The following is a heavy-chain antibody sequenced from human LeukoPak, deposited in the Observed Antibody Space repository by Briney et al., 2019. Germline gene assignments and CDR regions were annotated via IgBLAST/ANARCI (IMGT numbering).Heavy chain of an antibody. D-gene: IGHD3-9*01. Sequence: SQTLSLTCTVSGGSISSGGYYWSWIRQHPGKGLEWIGYIYYSGSTYYNPSLKSRVTISVDTSKNQFSLKLSSVIAADTAVYYCARGDWFTWFDPWGQGTLVTVSS. CDR2: IYYSGST. J-gene: IGHJ5*02. V-gene: IGHV4-31*03. CDR1: GGSISSGGYY. CDR3: ARGDWFTWFDP.